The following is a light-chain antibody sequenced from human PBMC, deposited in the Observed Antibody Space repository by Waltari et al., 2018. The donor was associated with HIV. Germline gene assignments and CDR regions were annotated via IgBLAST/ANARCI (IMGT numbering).Light chain of an antibody. CDR3: AAWDDSLSGQWV. CDR2: RND. CDR1: SSNIGRNY. J-gene: IGLJ3*02. Sequence: QSVLTQPPSASGTPGQRVTISCSGSSSNIGRNYVYWYQQLPGTAPKLLIYRNDQRPSGVPDRFSGSKSGTSASLAISGLRSEDEADYYCAAWDDSLSGQWVFGGGTKLTVL. V-gene: IGLV1-47*01.